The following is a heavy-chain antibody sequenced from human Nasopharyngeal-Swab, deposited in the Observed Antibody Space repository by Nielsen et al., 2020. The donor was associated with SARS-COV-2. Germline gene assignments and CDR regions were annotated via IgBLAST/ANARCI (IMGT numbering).Heavy chain of an antibody. V-gene: IGHV4-61*08. D-gene: IGHD3-3*01. CDR2: IYYSGST. Sequence: SETLPLTCTVSGGSISSGGYYWSWIRQHPGKGLEWIGYIYYSGSTNYNPSLKSRVTISVDTSKNQFSLKLSSVTAADTAVYYCARAPRGTIFGVVTNFDYWGQGTLVTVSS. CDR3: ARAPRGTIFGVVTNFDY. CDR1: GGSISSGGYY. J-gene: IGHJ4*02.